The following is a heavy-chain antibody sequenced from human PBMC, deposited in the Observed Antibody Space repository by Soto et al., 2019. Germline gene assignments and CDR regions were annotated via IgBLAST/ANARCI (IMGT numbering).Heavy chain of an antibody. CDR3: AKGSAWYGDAYYFDY. V-gene: IGHV3-23*01. CDR2: ISGSGGST. D-gene: IGHD4-17*01. J-gene: IGHJ4*02. Sequence: GGSLRLSCAASGFTFSSYAMSWVRQAPGKGLEWVSAISGSGGSTYYADSVKGRFTISRDKSKNTPYLQMNSLRAEDTAVYYCAKGSAWYGDAYYFDYWGQGTLVTVSS. CDR1: GFTFSSYA.